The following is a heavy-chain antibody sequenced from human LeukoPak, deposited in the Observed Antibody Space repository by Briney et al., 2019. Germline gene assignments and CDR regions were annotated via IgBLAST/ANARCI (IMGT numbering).Heavy chain of an antibody. Sequence: GGSLRLSCAASGFSFSGHWMHWARQLPGKGLVWVSRISPTGSTTSYADSVKGRFTVSRDNAKNTLYLQMNSLRAEDTAVYYCAREKFDYWGQGTLVTVSS. CDR3: AREKFDY. J-gene: IGHJ4*02. CDR2: ISPTGSTT. CDR1: GFSFSGHW. V-gene: IGHV3-74*01.